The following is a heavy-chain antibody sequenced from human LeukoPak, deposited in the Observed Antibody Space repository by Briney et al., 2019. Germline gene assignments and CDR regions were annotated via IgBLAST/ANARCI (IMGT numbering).Heavy chain of an antibody. J-gene: IGHJ4*02. CDR2: ISSNGGST. CDR3: AKDQRYNFGY. D-gene: IGHD3-9*01. CDR1: GFTFSSYA. V-gene: IGHV3-64*01. Sequence: PGGSLRLSCAASGFTFSSYAMHWVRQAPGKGLEYVSAISSNGGSTSYANSVKGRFTISRDNSKNTLYLQMGSLRAEDTAVYYCAKDQRYNFGYWGQGTLVTVSS.